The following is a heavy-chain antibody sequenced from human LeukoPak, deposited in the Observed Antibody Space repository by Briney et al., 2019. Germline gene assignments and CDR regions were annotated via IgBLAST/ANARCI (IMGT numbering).Heavy chain of an antibody. J-gene: IGHJ5*02. Sequence: NPSETLSLTCTVSGGSISSYYWSWIRQPPGKGLEWIGSIYYSGRTYYNPSLKSRVTTSVDTSKNQFSLKLRSVTAADTAVYYCAREKRGGYYYDSSGSHNWFDPWGQGTLVTVSS. CDR1: GGSISSYY. CDR3: AREKRGGYYYDSSGSHNWFDP. V-gene: IGHV4-39*07. CDR2: IYYSGRT. D-gene: IGHD3-22*01.